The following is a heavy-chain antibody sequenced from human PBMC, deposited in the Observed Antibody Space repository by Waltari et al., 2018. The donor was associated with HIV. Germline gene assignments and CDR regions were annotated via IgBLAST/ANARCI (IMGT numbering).Heavy chain of an antibody. CDR2: IYHSGST. CDR1: GYSISSGYY. D-gene: IGHD1-7*01. CDR3: ARVDSWNYAY. V-gene: IGHV4-38-2*02. J-gene: IGHJ4*02. Sequence: QVQLQESGPGLVKPSETLSLTCTVSGYSISSGYYWGWIRQPPGKGLEWIGSIYHSGSTYYNPSLKSRVTISVDTSKNQFSLKLSSVTAADTAVYYCARVDSWNYAYWGQGTLVTVSS.